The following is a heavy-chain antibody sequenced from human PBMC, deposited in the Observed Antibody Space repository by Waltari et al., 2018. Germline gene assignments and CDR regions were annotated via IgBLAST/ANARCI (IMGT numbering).Heavy chain of an antibody. CDR3: ARVAAAREYCDY. Sequence: QVQLVASGAVVDQVGSLLRLSCPASGYTFRRDGLHWVRQDPGKGLEWVAFIRYDVSYNYYSDSEKHRFTLSRDKSNNPLYLHMDILSAEYTAVYFCARVAAAREYCDYCDRGTRDTVSS. CDR1: GYTFRRDG. J-gene: IGHJ4*02. V-gene: IGHV3-33*01. CDR2: IRYDVSYN. D-gene: IGHD6-13*01.